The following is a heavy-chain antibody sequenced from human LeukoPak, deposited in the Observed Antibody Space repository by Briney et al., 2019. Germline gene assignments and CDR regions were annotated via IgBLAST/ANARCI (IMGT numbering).Heavy chain of an antibody. Sequence: GGSLILSCAASGFTFSSYAMSWVRQAPGKGLEWVSAISGSGGSTYYADSVKGRFTISRDNSKNTLYLQMNSLRAEDTAVYYCAKDLYGEESVDYWGQGTLVTVSS. D-gene: IGHD4-17*01. CDR3: AKDLYGEESVDY. CDR1: GFTFSSYA. V-gene: IGHV3-23*01. J-gene: IGHJ4*02. CDR2: ISGSGGST.